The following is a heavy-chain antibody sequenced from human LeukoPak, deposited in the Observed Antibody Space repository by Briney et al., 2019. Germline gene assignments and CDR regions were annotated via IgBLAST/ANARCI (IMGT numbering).Heavy chain of an antibody. Sequence: GESLKISCKGSGYSFTSYWISWVRQMLGKGLEWMGRIDPSDSYTNYSPSFQGHVTISADKSISTAYLQWSSLKASDTAMYYCARGVYSSGWDFDYWGQGTLVTVSS. CDR1: GYSFTSYW. CDR3: ARGVYSSGWDFDY. J-gene: IGHJ4*02. CDR2: IDPSDSYT. D-gene: IGHD6-19*01. V-gene: IGHV5-10-1*01.